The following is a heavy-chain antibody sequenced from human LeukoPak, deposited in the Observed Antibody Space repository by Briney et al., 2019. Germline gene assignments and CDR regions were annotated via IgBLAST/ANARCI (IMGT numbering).Heavy chain of an antibody. CDR2: INTFHGNT. J-gene: IGHJ4*02. CDR3: ARDRGNGGYYGDYYFDY. V-gene: IGHV1-18*01. D-gene: IGHD4-17*01. Sequence: GASVKVSCKASGYPFISYGINWVRQAPGQGLEWMGWINTFHGNTNYAQKHQGRVTMTTDTSTSTAYMELRSLRSDDTAVYYCARDRGNGGYYGDYYFDYWGQGALVTVSS. CDR1: GYPFISYG.